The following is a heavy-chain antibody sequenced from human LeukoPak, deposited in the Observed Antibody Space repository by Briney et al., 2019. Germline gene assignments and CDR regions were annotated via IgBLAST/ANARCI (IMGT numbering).Heavy chain of an antibody. CDR3: AKDLLMDSSGSTYRFDAFDI. Sequence: PGGSLRLSCAASGLTFSSYAMSWVRQAPGKGLEWVSDISCSGCRTYYADSVKGRFTISRDNSKNTLYLQMNSLRAEDTAVDYCAKDLLMDSSGSTYRFDAFDIWGQGTMVTVSS. V-gene: IGHV3-23*01. CDR2: ISCSGCRT. J-gene: IGHJ3*02. D-gene: IGHD3-22*01. CDR1: GLTFSSYA.